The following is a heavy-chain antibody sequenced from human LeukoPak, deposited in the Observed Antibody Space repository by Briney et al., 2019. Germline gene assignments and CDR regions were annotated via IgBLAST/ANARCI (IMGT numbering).Heavy chain of an antibody. Sequence: SQTLSLTCTVSGGSISSGGYYWSWIRQPPGKGLEWIGYIYHSGSTYYNPSLKSRVTISVDRPKNQFSLKLSSVTAADTAVYYCARADEMATPLHWYFDLWGRGTLVTVSS. J-gene: IGHJ2*01. CDR1: GGSISSGGYY. CDR2: IYHSGST. CDR3: ARADEMATPLHWYFDL. D-gene: IGHD5-24*01. V-gene: IGHV4-30-2*01.